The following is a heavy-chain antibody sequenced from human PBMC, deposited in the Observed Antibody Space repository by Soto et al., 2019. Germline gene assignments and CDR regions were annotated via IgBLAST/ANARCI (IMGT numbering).Heavy chain of an antibody. Sequence: GGSLRLSCAASGFTFDDYAMHWVRQAPGKGLEWVSGISWNSGSIGYADSVKGRFTISRDNAKNSLYLQMNSLRAEDTAVYYCAFGYSYGRDAFDIWGQGTMVTVSS. CDR3: AFGYSYGRDAFDI. CDR1: GFTFDDYA. J-gene: IGHJ3*02. V-gene: IGHV3-9*01. D-gene: IGHD5-18*01. CDR2: ISWNSGSI.